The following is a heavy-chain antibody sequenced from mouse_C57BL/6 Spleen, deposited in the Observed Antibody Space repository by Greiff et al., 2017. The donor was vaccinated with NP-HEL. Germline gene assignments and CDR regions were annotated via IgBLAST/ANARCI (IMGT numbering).Heavy chain of an antibody. CDR3: ARYGSGPPLYGNYWYFDV. D-gene: IGHD2-1*01. J-gene: IGHJ1*03. V-gene: IGHV3-8*01. CDR1: GYSITSDY. Sequence: EVQRVESGPGLAKPSQTLSLTCSVTGYSITSDYWNWIRKFPGNKLEYMGYISYSGSTYYNPSLKSRISITRDTSKNQYYLQLNSVTTEDTATYYCARYGSGPPLYGNYWYFDVWGTGTTVTVSS. CDR2: ISYSGST.